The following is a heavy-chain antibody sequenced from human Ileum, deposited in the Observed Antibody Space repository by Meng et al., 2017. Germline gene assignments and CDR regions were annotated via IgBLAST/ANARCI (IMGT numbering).Heavy chain of an antibody. CDR2: ISGPGSSI. CDR1: GFTFSSYE. J-gene: IGHJ5*02. D-gene: IGHD3-16*01. V-gene: IGHV3-48*03. CDR3: ARKKPETVYFDP. Sequence: GGSLRLSCAAFGFTFSSYEMNWVRQAPGKGLEWISYISGPGSSIYYADSVKGRFTISRDNAKNLVYLQMISLRAEDTALYYCARKKPETVYFDPWGQGTLVTVSS.